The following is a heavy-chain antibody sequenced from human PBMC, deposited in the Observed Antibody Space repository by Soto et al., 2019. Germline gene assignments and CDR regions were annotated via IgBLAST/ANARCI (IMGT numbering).Heavy chain of an antibody. Sequence: ASVKVSCKASGGTFSSYTISWVRQAPGQGLEWMGRIIPILGIANYAQKFQGRVTITADKSTSTAYMELSSLRSEDTAVYYCAREFFVDTAMVLYYYYGMDVWGQGTTVTVSS. V-gene: IGHV1-69*04. J-gene: IGHJ6*02. CDR1: GGTFSSYT. CDR3: AREFFVDTAMVLYYYYGMDV. CDR2: IIPILGIA. D-gene: IGHD5-18*01.